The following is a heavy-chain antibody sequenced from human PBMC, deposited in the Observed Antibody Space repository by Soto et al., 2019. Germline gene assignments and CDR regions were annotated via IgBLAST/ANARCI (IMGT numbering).Heavy chain of an antibody. CDR2: ISSSSSYI. V-gene: IGHV3-21*01. CDR1: GFTFSSYS. D-gene: IGHD3-9*01. Sequence: GGSLRLSCAASGFTFSSYSMNWVRQAPGKGLEWVSSISSSSSYIYYADSVKVRFTISRDNAKNSLYLQMNSLRAEDPAVYYCARAPYDILTGYLDYWGQGTLVTVSS. J-gene: IGHJ4*02. CDR3: ARAPYDILTGYLDY.